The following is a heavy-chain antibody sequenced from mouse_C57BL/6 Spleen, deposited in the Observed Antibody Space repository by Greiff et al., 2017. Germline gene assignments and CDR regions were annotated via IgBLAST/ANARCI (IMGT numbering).Heavy chain of an antibody. CDR2: IDPANGNT. V-gene: IGHV14-3*01. D-gene: IGHD4-1*01. CDR3: ARPTGTRGYYYAMDY. CDR1: GFNIKNNY. J-gene: IGHJ4*01. Sequence: VQLQQSVAELVRPGASVKLSCTASGFNIKNNYMPWVKQRPEQGLEWIGRIDPANGNTKYAPKFQGKATITADTSSNTADLQLSSLTSEDTAIYYCARPTGTRGYYYAMDYWGQGTSVTVSS.